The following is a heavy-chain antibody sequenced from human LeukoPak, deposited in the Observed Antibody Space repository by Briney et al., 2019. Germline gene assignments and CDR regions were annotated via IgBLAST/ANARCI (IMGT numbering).Heavy chain of an antibody. Sequence: ASVKVSCKASGYTFTGYYIHWVRQAPGQGLEWMGWMNPNSGNTGYAQKFQGRVTITRNTSISTAYMELSSLRSEDTAVYYCARGRLRFLEWPSNWLDPWGQGTLVTVSS. CDR1: GYTFTGYY. D-gene: IGHD3-3*01. J-gene: IGHJ5*02. CDR2: MNPNSGNT. V-gene: IGHV1-8*03. CDR3: ARGRLRFLEWPSNWLDP.